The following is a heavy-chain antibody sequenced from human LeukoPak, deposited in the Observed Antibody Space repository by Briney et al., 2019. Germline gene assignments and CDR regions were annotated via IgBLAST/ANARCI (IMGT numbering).Heavy chain of an antibody. V-gene: IGHV3-23*01. J-gene: IGHJ4*02. D-gene: IGHD2-15*01. CDR2: ISGGGGST. CDR3: AKARYCSGGSCLFDY. Sequence: GGSLRLSCAASGFTFSSYAMSWVRQAPGKGLEWVSAISGGGGSTYYADSVKGRFTISRDNSKNTLYLQMNSLRAEDTAVYYCAKARYCSGGSCLFDYWGQGTLVTVSS. CDR1: GFTFSSYA.